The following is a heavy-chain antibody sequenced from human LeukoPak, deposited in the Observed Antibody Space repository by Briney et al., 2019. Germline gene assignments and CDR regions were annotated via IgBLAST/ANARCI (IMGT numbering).Heavy chain of an antibody. Sequence: GGSLRLSCAASGFTFSSYAMSWVRQAPGKGLEWVSAISDSGGSTYYADSVKGRFTISRDNSKNTLYLQMNSLRAEDTAVYYCAKADYYDSSGYFDYWGQGTLVTVSS. D-gene: IGHD3-22*01. CDR1: GFTFSSYA. J-gene: IGHJ4*02. CDR3: AKADYYDSSGYFDY. V-gene: IGHV3-23*01. CDR2: ISDSGGST.